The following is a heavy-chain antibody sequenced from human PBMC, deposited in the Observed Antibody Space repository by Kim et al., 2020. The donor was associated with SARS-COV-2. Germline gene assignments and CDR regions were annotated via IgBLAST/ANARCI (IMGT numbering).Heavy chain of an antibody. J-gene: IGHJ3*02. Sequence: GESLKISCKGSGYSFTSYWIGWVRQMPGKGLEWMGIIYPGDSDTRYSPSFQGQVTISADKSISTAYLQWSSLKASDTAMYYCARRSTVPHFARAFDIWGQGTMVTVSS. CDR2: IYPGDSDT. V-gene: IGHV5-51*01. CDR1: GYSFTSYW. CDR3: ARRSTVPHFARAFDI. D-gene: IGHD4-17*01.